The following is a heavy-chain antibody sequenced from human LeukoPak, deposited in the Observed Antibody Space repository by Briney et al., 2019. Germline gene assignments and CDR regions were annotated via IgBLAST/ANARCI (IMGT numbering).Heavy chain of an antibody. J-gene: IGHJ2*01. V-gene: IGHV3-23*01. Sequence: GGSLRLSCAASGFTFSSYAMSWVRQAPGKGLEWVSGVSGSGGTTYYADSVKGRFTISRDNAKNSPYLQMNSLRAEDTAVYYCARDPGLGYFDLWGRGTLVTVSS. D-gene: IGHD6-19*01. CDR1: GFTFSSYA. CDR2: VSGSGGTT. CDR3: ARDPGLGYFDL.